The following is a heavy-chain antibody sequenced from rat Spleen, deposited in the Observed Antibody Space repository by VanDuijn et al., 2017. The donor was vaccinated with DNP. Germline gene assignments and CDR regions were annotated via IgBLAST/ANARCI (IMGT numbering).Heavy chain of an antibody. CDR3: TNYDGSYYAMDA. CDR2: ISYDGGST. V-gene: IGHV5-20*01. CDR1: GFTFSDYY. Sequence: EVQLVESGGGLVQPGRSLKLSCAASGFTFSDYYMAWVRQAPTKGLEWVASISYDGGSTYYRDSVKGRFTISRDNAKSSLYLQMDSLRSEDTATYYGTNYDGSYYAMDAWGQGTSVTVSS. J-gene: IGHJ4*01. D-gene: IGHD1-12*02.